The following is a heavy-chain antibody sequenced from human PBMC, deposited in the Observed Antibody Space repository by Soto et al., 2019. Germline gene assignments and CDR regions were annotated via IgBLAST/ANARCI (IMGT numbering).Heavy chain of an antibody. D-gene: IGHD3-16*02. CDR2: IKEDGSEK. J-gene: IGHJ5*02. Sequence: GGSLRLSCADSGFILRNYWMSWVRQAPGRGLQWVASIKEDGSEKYYVDPVKGRFTISRENAKNSLYLQMNSLRAEDTAVYYCARYRSLDHWGQGILVTVSS. V-gene: IGHV3-7*03. CDR1: GFILRNYW. CDR3: ARYRSLDH.